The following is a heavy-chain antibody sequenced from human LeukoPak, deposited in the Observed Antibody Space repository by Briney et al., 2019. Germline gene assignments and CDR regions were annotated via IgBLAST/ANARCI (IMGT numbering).Heavy chain of an antibody. Sequence: ASVKVSCKASGGTFSSYAISWVRQAPGQGLEWMGRIIPILGIANYAQKFQGRVTITADKSTSTAYMELSSLRSEDTAVYYCARDWGIVGATRTFDYWGQGTLVTVSS. CDR2: IIPILGIA. J-gene: IGHJ4*02. D-gene: IGHD1-26*01. CDR3: ARDWGIVGATRTFDY. CDR1: GGTFSSYA. V-gene: IGHV1-69*04.